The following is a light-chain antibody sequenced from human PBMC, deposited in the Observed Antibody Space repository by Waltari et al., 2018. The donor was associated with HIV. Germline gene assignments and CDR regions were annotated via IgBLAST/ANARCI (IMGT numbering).Light chain of an antibody. V-gene: IGKV1-39*01. CDR3: QQSYSMSWT. Sequence: DIQMTQSPSSLSASVGDRVTITCRASQTISSYLNWYQQKPGKAPKLLIYAVSNLQSGVPSRFSGSGSGTDFNLTISSRQREDFATYYCQQSYSMSWTFGQGTKVEIK. CDR2: AVS. CDR1: QTISSY. J-gene: IGKJ1*01.